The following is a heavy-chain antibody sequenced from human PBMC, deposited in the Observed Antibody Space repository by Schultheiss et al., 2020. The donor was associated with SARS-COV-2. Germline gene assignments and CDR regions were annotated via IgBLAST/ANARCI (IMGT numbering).Heavy chain of an antibody. CDR1: GYTFTSYD. CDR2: MNPNSGNT. J-gene: IGHJ4*02. V-gene: IGHV1-8*02. Sequence: ASVKVSCKASGYTFTSYDINWVRQAPGQGLEWMGWMNPNSGNTGYAQKFQGRVTMTRNTSISTAYMELSSLRSEDTAVYYCASNSYATTYYFDYWGQGTLVTVSS. D-gene: IGHD5-18*01. CDR3: ASNSYATTYYFDY.